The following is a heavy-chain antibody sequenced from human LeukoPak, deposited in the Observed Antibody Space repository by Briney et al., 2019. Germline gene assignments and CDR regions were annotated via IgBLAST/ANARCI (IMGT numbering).Heavy chain of an antibody. V-gene: IGHV3-74*01. CDR2: INSAGTST. CDR1: GFTFNKYW. D-gene: IGHD2-2*01. Sequence: GGSLRLSCAASGFTFNKYWMHWVRQAPGKGLVWVSRINSAGTSTSYADSVKGRFTISRDNSKNTLYLQMNSLGAEDTAVYFCAKGLSIGYCSSTSCSEYFHHWGQGTLVTVSS. CDR3: AKGLSIGYCSSTSCSEYFHH. J-gene: IGHJ1*01.